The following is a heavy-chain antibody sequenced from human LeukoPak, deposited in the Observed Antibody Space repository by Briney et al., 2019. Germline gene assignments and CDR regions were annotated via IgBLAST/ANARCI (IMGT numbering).Heavy chain of an antibody. Sequence: ASVKVSCKXSGYTFTSNYMHWVRQAPGQGLEWMGLINPSGGSTSYAQKFQGRVTMTRDTSTSTVYMELSSLRSEDTAVYYCARDAYYYDSSGYYGFGVDYWGQGTLVAVSS. CDR1: GYTFTSNY. CDR2: INPSGGST. J-gene: IGHJ4*02. D-gene: IGHD3-22*01. V-gene: IGHV1-46*01. CDR3: ARDAYYYDSSGYYGFGVDY.